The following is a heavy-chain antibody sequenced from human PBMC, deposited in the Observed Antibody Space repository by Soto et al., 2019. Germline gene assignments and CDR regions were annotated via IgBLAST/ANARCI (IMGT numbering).Heavy chain of an antibody. CDR1: GFTFSNAW. Sequence: EVQLVESGGGLVKPGGSLRLSCAASGFTFSNAWMSWVRQAPGKGLEWVGRIKSKTDGGTTDYAAPVKGRFAISRDDSKSALYLQMNILKTEDTAVYYCTTVPEENCDTPHWCQGTLVTVSS. V-gene: IGHV3-15*01. J-gene: IGHJ4*02. CDR3: TTVPEENCDTPH. CDR2: IKSKTDGGTT. D-gene: IGHD1-1*01.